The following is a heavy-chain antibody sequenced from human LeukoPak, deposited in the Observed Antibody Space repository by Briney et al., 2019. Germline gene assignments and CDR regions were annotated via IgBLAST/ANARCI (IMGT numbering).Heavy chain of an antibody. Sequence: QSGGSLRLSCAASGFTFDDYAMDWVRQAPGKGLEWVSGISWNSGSIGYADSVKGRFTISRDNAKNSLYLQMNSLRAEDTALYYCAKSLGQWLVPLYFDYWGQGTLVTVSS. V-gene: IGHV3-9*01. CDR1: GFTFDDYA. CDR3: AKSLGQWLVPLYFDY. CDR2: ISWNSGSI. J-gene: IGHJ4*02. D-gene: IGHD6-19*01.